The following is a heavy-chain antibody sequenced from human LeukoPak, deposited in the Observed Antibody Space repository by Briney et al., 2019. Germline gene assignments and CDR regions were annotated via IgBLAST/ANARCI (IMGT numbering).Heavy chain of an antibody. CDR1: GGSISSYY. V-gene: IGHV4-59*01. CDR3: ARGGPPFGYDILTGYYLGNAFDI. D-gene: IGHD3-9*01. CDR2: IYYSGST. Sequence: SETLSLTCTVSGGSISSYYWSWIRQPPGKGLEWIGYIYYSGSTNYNPSLKSRVTISVDTSKNQFSLRLSSVTAADTAAYYCARGGPPFGYDILTGYYLGNAFDIWGQGTMVTVSS. J-gene: IGHJ3*02.